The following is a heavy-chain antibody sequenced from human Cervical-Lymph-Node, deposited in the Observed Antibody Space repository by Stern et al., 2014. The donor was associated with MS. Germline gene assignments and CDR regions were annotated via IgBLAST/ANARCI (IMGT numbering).Heavy chain of an antibody. V-gene: IGHV5-51*03. CDR2: IYPGDSDT. CDR3: VRGGSGQLVGPFQH. D-gene: IGHD6-6*01. Sequence: VQLEQSGAEVKKLGDSLKISCKASGYSFIRDWNGWGRQAPGKGLEWMGNIYPGDSDTRYSPSFQGLVTISADKSITTAYLQWNSLKASDTALYYCVRGGSGQLVGPFQHWGQGTLLSVTS. CDR1: GYSFIRDW. J-gene: IGHJ1*01.